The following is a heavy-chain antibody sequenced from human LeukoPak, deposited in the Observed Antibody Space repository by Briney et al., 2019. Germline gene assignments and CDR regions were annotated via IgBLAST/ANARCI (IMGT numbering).Heavy chain of an antibody. D-gene: IGHD2-2*01. J-gene: IGHJ5*02. CDR3: ARVYCSSTSCLGGFDP. V-gene: IGHV4-30-2*01. CDR1: GGSISSGGYS. Sequence: SQTLSLTCAVSGGSISSGGYSWSWIRQPPGKGLEWIGYIYHSGSTYYNPSPKSRVTISVDRSKNQFSLKLSSVTAADTAVYYCARVYCSSTSCLGGFDPWGQGTLVTVSS. CDR2: IYHSGST.